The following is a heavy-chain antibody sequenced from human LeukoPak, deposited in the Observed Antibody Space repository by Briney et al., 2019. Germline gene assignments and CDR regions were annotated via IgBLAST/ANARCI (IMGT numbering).Heavy chain of an antibody. Sequence: GGSLRLSCAASGFTFSSYAMHWVRQAPGKGLEWVAVISYDGSNKYYADSVKGRFTISRDNSKNTLYLRMNSLRAEDTAVYYCARSSAMGPPYSNYYGMDVWGQGTTVTVSS. CDR2: ISYDGSNK. V-gene: IGHV3-30-3*01. D-gene: IGHD5-18*01. J-gene: IGHJ6*02. CDR3: ARSSAMGPPYSNYYGMDV. CDR1: GFTFSSYA.